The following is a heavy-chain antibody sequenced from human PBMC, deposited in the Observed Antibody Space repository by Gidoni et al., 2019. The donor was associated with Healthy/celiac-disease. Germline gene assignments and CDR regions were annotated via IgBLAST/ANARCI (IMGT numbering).Heavy chain of an antibody. CDR1: GFTFSSYE. CDR2: ISSSGSTI. CDR3: ASDVSYYDSSALGAFDI. D-gene: IGHD3-22*01. J-gene: IGHJ3*02. V-gene: IGHV3-48*03. Sequence: EVQLVESGGGLVQPGGSLRLSCAASGFTFSSYEMNWVRQAPGKGLEWVSYISSSGSTIYYADSVKGRFTISRDNAKNSLYLQMNSLRAEDTAVYYCASDVSYYDSSALGAFDIWGQGTMVTVSS.